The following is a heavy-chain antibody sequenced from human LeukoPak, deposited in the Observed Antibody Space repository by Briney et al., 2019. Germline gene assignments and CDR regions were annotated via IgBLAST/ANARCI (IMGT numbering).Heavy chain of an antibody. D-gene: IGHD3-22*01. V-gene: IGHV3-53*01. CDR2: ISNGGDT. J-gene: IGHJ6*03. Sequence: GGSLRLSCAASGFTVRDNYMSWVRQAPGKGLESVSVISNGGDTYYADSVKGRFTISRDISKNTLYLQMNSLRAEDTAVYYCAKDGGNYYDTGGNYLMRSYMDVWGKGTTVTVSS. CDR1: GFTVRDNY. CDR3: AKDGGNYYDTGGNYLMRSYMDV.